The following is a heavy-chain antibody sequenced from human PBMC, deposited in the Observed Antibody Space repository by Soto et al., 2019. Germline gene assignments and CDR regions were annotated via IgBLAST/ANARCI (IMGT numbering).Heavy chain of an antibody. J-gene: IGHJ6*02. CDR3: TSRFLEWLPAYYGMDV. CDR1: GFTFSGSA. V-gene: IGHV3-73*01. D-gene: IGHD3-3*01. CDR2: IRSKANSYAT. Sequence: GGSLRLSCAASGFTFSGSAMHWVRQASGKGLEWVGRIRSKANSYATAYAASVKGRFTISRDDSKNTAYLQMNSLKTEDTAVYYCTSRFLEWLPAYYGMDVWGQGTTVTVSS.